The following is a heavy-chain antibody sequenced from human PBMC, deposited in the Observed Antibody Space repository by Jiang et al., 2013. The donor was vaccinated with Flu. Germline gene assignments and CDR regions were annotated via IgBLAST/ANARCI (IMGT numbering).Heavy chain of an antibody. Sequence: SGAEVKKPGSSVRVSCKASGGTFSTYDISWVRQAPGQGLEWMGGIIPIFGTTNYAQKFQGRVTITADGSTSTAYMELSSLRSEDTAVYYCAGRSPLDCFDPWGHGTLVTVSS. V-gene: IGHV1-69*01. CDR2: IIPIFGTT. J-gene: IGHJ5*02. CDR1: GGTFSTYD. CDR3: AGRSPLDCFDP.